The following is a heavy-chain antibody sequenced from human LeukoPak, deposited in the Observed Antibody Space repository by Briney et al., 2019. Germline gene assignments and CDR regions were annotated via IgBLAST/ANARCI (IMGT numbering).Heavy chain of an antibody. Sequence: SETLSLTCTVSGGSISSSSYYWGWIRQPPGKGREWIGSIYYSGSTYYNPSLKSRVTISVDTSKNQFSLKLSSVTAADTAVYYCARGIRDRRLRLTGSYFDYWGQGTLVTVSS. J-gene: IGHJ4*02. CDR2: IYYSGST. D-gene: IGHD5-12*01. CDR3: ARGIRDRRLRLTGSYFDY. CDR1: GGSISSSSYY. V-gene: IGHV4-39*07.